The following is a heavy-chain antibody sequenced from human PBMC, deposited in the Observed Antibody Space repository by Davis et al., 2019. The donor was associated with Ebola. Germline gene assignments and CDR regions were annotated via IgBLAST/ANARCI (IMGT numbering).Heavy chain of an antibody. D-gene: IGHD3-22*01. J-gene: IGHJ3*02. CDR1: GFTFSSYA. CDR2: ISYDGSNK. CDR3: ARGSIHYYDSSGYYGAFDI. V-gene: IGHV3-30-3*01. Sequence: GESLKISCAASGFTFSSYAMHWVRQAPGKGLEWVAVISYDGSNKYYADSVKGRFTISRDNSKNTLYLKMNSLRAEDTAVYYCARGSIHYYDSSGYYGAFDIWGQGTMVTVSS.